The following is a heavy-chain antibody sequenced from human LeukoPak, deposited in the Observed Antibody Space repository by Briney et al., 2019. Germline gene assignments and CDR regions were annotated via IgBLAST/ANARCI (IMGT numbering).Heavy chain of an antibody. CDR3: ARGQMAGY. D-gene: IGHD5-24*01. CDR2: ITTSGSTR. J-gene: IGHJ4*02. CDR1: GFTFSTYE. Sequence: GGSLRLSCTASGFTFSTYEMHWVRQAPGKGLEWISYITTSGSTRYNADSLKGRFIISRDNAKNSLYLQMNSLRAEDTAVYYCARGQMAGYWGQGTLVTVSS. V-gene: IGHV3-48*03.